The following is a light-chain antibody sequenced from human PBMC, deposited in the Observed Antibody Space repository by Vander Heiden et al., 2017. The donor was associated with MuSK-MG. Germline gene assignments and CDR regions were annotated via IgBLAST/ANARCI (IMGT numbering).Light chain of an antibody. Sequence: PGQSITISCTGTSSDVGSYNLVSWYQQHPGKAPKLMIYEVSKRPSGVSNRFSGSKSGNTAPLTISGLQAEDEADYYCCSYAGSSTLVFGGGTKLTVL. CDR2: EVS. CDR1: SSDVGSYNL. V-gene: IGLV2-23*02. J-gene: IGLJ2*01. CDR3: CSYAGSSTLV.